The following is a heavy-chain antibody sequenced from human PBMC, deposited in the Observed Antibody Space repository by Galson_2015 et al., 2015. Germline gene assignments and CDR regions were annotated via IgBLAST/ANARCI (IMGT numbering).Heavy chain of an antibody. CDR3: TRHLGIWSGSPEF. CDR2: ISGRSTFI. Sequence: SLRLSCAASGFPFSSYPMNWVRQAPGKGLQWVSSISGRSTFIFYSDSVKGRFTISRDNAKNSLSLQMNSLRGDDTAVYYCTRHLGIWSGSPEFWGQGTLVAVSS. J-gene: IGHJ4*02. D-gene: IGHD7-27*01. V-gene: IGHV3-21*01. CDR1: GFPFSSYP.